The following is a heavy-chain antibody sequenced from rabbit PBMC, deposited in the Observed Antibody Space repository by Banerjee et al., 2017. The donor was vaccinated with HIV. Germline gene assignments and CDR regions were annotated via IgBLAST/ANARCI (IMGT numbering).Heavy chain of an antibody. D-gene: IGHD4-1*01. J-gene: IGHJ4*01. V-gene: IGHV1S45*01. CDR3: ARDLAGVIGWNFGL. Sequence: QEQLEESGGDLVKPGASLTLTCTASGFSFSSSYYMCWVRQAPGKGLEWIACIDAGDNDDTYYATWAKGRFTISKTSSTTVTLQMTSLTAADTATYFCARDLAGVIGWNFGLWGPGTLVTVS. CDR1: GFSFSSSYY. CDR2: IDAGDNDDT.